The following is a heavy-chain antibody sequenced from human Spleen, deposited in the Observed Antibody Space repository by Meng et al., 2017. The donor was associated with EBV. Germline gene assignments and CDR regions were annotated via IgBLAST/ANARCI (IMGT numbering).Heavy chain of an antibody. CDR3: ARGEGYSSGWYEADY. Sequence: GVGVTKAGSSVNVACRQSGGTFFSSHATTWVRQAPGQGLEWMGGIIPIFGNTNYAQKFQGRLTITADESTSTAYMELSSLRSEDTAVYFCARGEGYSSGWYEADYWGQGTLVTVSS. D-gene: IGHD6-19*01. J-gene: IGHJ4*02. CDR2: IIPIFGNT. V-gene: IGHV1-69*01. CDR1: GGTFFSSHA.